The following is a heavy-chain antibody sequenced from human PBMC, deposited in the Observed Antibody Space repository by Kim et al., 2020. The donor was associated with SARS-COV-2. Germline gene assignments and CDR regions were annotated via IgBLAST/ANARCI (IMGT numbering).Heavy chain of an antibody. D-gene: IGHD3-10*01. CDR1: GGSISSYY. J-gene: IGHJ6*02. Sequence: SETPSLTCTVSGGSISSYYWSWIRQPPGKGLEWIGYIYYSGSTNYNPSLKSRVTISVDTSKNQFSLKLSSVTAADTAVYYCARDRLLWFGEFANYYYYYGMDVWGQGTTVTVSS. CDR2: IYYSGST. CDR3: ARDRLLWFGEFANYYYYYGMDV. V-gene: IGHV4-59*01.